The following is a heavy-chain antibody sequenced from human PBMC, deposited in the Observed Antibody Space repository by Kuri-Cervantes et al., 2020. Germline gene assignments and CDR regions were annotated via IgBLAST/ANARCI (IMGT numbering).Heavy chain of an antibody. V-gene: IGHV1-2*02. CDR2: INPNSGGT. D-gene: IGHD2-2*01. J-gene: IGHJ3*02. CDR3: AREVVPDPTTNAFDI. CDR1: GYTFTGYY. Sequence: ASVKVSCKASGYTFTGYYMHWVRQAPGQGLEWMGWINPNSGGTNYAQKFQGRVTTTRDTSISTAYMELSRLRSDDTAVYYCAREVVPDPTTNAFDIWGQGTMVTVSS.